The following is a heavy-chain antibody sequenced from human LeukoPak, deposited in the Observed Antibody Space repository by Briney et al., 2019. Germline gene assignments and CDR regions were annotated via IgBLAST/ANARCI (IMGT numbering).Heavy chain of an antibody. CDR1: GYTFTGYY. Sequence: ASVKVSCKASGYTFTGYYMHWVRQAPGQGLEWMGWISAYNGNTNYAQKLQGRVTMTTDTSTSTAYMELRSLRSDDTAVYYCTRENSSSWYPFGYYYYYMDVWGKGTTVTVSS. CDR2: ISAYNGNT. J-gene: IGHJ6*03. D-gene: IGHD6-13*01. CDR3: TRENSSSWYPFGYYYYYMDV. V-gene: IGHV1-18*04.